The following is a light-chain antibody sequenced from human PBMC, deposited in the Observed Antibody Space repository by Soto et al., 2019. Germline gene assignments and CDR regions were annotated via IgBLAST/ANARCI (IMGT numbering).Light chain of an antibody. CDR2: AAS. CDR3: QQYHSYPPS. Sequence: DIQMTQSPSSLSASVGDRVTITCRASQDINNYLAWFQQKPGQAPKSLIYAASTLHTGVPSRFSGSGSGTDFTLTINSLQPEDFATYYCQQYHSYPPSFGQGTKVEIK. J-gene: IGKJ1*01. V-gene: IGKV1-16*01. CDR1: QDINNY.